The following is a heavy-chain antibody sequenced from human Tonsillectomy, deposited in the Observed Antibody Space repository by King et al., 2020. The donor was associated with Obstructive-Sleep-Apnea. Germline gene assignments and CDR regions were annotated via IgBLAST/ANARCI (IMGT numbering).Heavy chain of an antibody. Sequence: VQLQESGPGLVKPSETLSLTCTVSGGSISNYYWSWIRQPPGKGLEGMGFIYYSGSTDYNPSPKSRVTISPETSKNQFSLKLSSVTAADTAVYYCARHQLLTHDVFDVWGQGTMVTVSS. CDR1: GGSISNYY. CDR3: ARHQLLTHDVFDV. D-gene: IGHD5-24*01. V-gene: IGHV4-59*08. CDR2: IYYSGST. J-gene: IGHJ3*01.